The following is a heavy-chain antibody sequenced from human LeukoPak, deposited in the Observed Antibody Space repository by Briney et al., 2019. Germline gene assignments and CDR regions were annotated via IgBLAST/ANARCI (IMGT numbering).Heavy chain of an antibody. D-gene: IGHD3-22*01. J-gene: IGHJ6*03. CDR1: GVSISSYY. V-gene: IGHV4-59*01. CDR2: IYYSGSN. CDR3: ARSSEGRYYYDSSGFSYYYYYMDV. Sequence: SETLSLTCTVSGVSISSYYWSWGRQPRGKGLEWGGYIYYSGSNYYNPSLRSRVTISVDTSKNQFSLKLSAVTAEGTAVYYCARSSEGRYYYDSSGFSYYYYYMDVWGKGTTVTISS.